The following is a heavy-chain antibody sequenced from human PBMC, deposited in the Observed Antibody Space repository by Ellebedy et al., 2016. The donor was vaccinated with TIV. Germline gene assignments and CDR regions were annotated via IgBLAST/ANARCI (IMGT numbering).Heavy chain of an antibody. CDR3: VRARPYCGGDCYSFGN. J-gene: IGHJ4*02. Sequence: GGSLRLXXATSGLTFRNDWMHWVRQAPGKWLVWVSRMNRDGSDIRYADSVKGRFTISRDNAKNTLYLQMNSLRAEDTAVYYCVRARPYCGGDCYSFGNWGQGSLVTGSS. V-gene: IGHV3-74*01. D-gene: IGHD2-21*02. CDR2: MNRDGSDI. CDR1: GLTFRNDW.